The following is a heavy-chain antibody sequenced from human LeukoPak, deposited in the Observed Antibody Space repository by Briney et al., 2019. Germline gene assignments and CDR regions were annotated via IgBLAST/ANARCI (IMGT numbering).Heavy chain of an antibody. Sequence: GGSLRLSCAASGFIFSDYYMSYIRQAPGKGLEWVSYISNSGSIIKYADSVKGRFTISRDNAKNSLYLQMNSLRGEDTAVYYCARETLGVSAFDIWGQGTMVTVSS. J-gene: IGHJ3*02. V-gene: IGHV3-11*01. D-gene: IGHD2-8*02. CDR3: ARETLGVSAFDI. CDR1: GFIFSDYY. CDR2: ISNSGSII.